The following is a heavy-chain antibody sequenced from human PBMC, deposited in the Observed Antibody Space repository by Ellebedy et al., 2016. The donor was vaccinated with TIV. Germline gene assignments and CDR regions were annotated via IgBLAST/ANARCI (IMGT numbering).Heavy chain of an antibody. CDR1: GFTFSSYA. J-gene: IGHJ4*02. Sequence: GGSLRLXXAASGFTFSSYAMSWVRQAPGKGLEWVSGISGSGGSTYYADSVKGRFTISRDNSKNTLYLQMNSLRAEDTAVYYCHNKLQDSPMAVYWGQGTLVTVSS. CDR3: HNKLQDSPMAVY. D-gene: IGHD5-18*01. V-gene: IGHV3-23*01. CDR2: ISGSGGST.